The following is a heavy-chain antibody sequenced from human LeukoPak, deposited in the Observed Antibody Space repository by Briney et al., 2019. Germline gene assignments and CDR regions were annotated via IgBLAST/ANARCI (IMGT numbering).Heavy chain of an antibody. V-gene: IGHV1-69*13. D-gene: IGHD5-12*01. Sequence: VKVSCKASGGTFSSYAISWVRQAPGQGLEWMGGIIPIFGTANYTQKFQGRVTITADKSTSTAYMELSSLRSEDTAVYYCAREFPNGGYDSGWGQGTLVTVSS. CDR1: GGTFSSYA. CDR2: IIPIFGTA. J-gene: IGHJ4*02. CDR3: AREFPNGGYDSG.